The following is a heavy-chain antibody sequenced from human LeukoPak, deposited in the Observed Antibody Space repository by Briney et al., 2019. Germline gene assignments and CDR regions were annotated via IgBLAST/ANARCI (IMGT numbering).Heavy chain of an antibody. CDR2: ISNGAGST. V-gene: IGHV3-23*01. J-gene: IGHJ4*02. Sequence: TGGSLRLSCAASGFTFSNYAMSWVRQAQGKGLEWVSTISNGAGSTYYADSVKGRFTISRDNSKNTLYLQMNSLRAEDTAVYYCAKEFEKPSEDGSGAPFDYWGQGTLVTVSS. CDR3: AKEFEKPSEDGSGAPFDY. D-gene: IGHD3-10*01. CDR1: GFTFSNYA.